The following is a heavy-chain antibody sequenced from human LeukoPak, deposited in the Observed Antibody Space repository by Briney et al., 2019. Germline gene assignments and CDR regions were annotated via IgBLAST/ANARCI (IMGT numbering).Heavy chain of an antibody. CDR2: IIPIFGTA. Sequence: SSVKVSCKASGGTFSSYAISWVRQAPGQGLEWMGGIIPIFGTANYAQKFQGRVTITTDESTSTAYMELSRLRSEDTAVYYCARAGADPSYGWMYYFDYWGQGTLVTVSS. D-gene: IGHD5-18*01. V-gene: IGHV1-69*05. CDR1: GGTFSSYA. CDR3: ARAGADPSYGWMYYFDY. J-gene: IGHJ4*02.